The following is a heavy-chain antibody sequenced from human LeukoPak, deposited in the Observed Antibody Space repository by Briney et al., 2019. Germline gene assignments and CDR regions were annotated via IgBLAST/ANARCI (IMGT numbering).Heavy chain of an antibody. CDR3: ARGVRIAVAAPHLNY. CDR2: IDHSGST. Sequence: SETLSLTCAVYGGSFSGYHWNWIRQPPGKGLEWIGEIDHSGSTNYNPSLKSRVTISADTSKNQFSLNLSSVTAADTAVYFCARGVRIAVAAPHLNYWGQGTLVTVSS. CDR1: GGSFSGYH. D-gene: IGHD6-19*01. J-gene: IGHJ4*02. V-gene: IGHV4-34*01.